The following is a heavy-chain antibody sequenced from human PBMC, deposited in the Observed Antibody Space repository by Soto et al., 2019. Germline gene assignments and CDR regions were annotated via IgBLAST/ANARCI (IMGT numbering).Heavy chain of an antibody. CDR1: GYTFSDYF. Sequence: QVQLVQSGAEVKKPGASVKVSCKASGYTFSDYFIHWVRQAPGQGFEWMGWINPKSGGTNYAQKFQGRVTMTRDTSFGTAYMELNRLTSDDTAVYYCARVTLKAGNWYDPWGQGTRVTVSS. V-gene: IGHV1-2*02. CDR2: INPKSGGT. J-gene: IGHJ5*02. CDR3: ARVTLKAGNWYDP.